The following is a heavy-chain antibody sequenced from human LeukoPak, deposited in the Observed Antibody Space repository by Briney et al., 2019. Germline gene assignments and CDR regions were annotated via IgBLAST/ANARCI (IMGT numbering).Heavy chain of an antibody. CDR1: GTSISNYY. CDR2: FYYSAST. J-gene: IGHJ4*02. D-gene: IGHD3-10*01. V-gene: IGHV4-59*01. CDR3: AREGGGSIFDS. Sequence: KSSETLSLTCTVSGTSISNYYWTWIRQPPGKGLEWIGYFYYSASTNYNPSLKSRVTISVDTSKNQFSLKLISVTAADTAVYYCAREGGGSIFDSWGQGTLVTVSS.